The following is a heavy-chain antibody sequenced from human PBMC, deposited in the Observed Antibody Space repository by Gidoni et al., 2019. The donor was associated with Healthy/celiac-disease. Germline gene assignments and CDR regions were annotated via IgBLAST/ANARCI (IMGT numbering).Heavy chain of an antibody. Sequence: QVQLVQSGAEVKKPGSSVTVSRKASGGTFSSYAISWVRQAPGQGLEWMGGIIPIFGTANNAQKFQGRVTITADESTSTAYMELSGLRSEDTAVYYCARGHSKYSYGDAFDIWGQGTMVTVSS. D-gene: IGHD5-18*01. CDR3: ARGHSKYSYGDAFDI. V-gene: IGHV1-69*01. CDR1: GGTFSSYA. J-gene: IGHJ3*02. CDR2: IIPIFGTA.